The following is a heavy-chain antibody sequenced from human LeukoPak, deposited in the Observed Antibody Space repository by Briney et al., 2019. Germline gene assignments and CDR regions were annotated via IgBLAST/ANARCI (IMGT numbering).Heavy chain of an antibody. CDR1: GGSISSYY. CDR3: ARVVRGVTADY. CDR2: IYYSGST. V-gene: IGHV4-59*08. Sequence: SETLSLTCTVSGGSISSYYWSWIRQPPGKGLEWIGYIYYSGSTNYNPSLKSRVTISVDTSKNQFSLKLSSVTAADTAVYYCARVVRGVTADYWGQGTLVTVSS. J-gene: IGHJ4*02. D-gene: IGHD3-10*01.